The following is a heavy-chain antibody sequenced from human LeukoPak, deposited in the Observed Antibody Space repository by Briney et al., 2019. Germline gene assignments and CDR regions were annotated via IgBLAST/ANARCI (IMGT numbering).Heavy chain of an antibody. CDR2: ISGTSGNT. Sequence: PGGSLRLSCAASGFAFSSHAMSWVRQAPGKGLEWVSSISGTSGNTYYADSVKGRFTISRDNSKNTLYLQMNSLRAEDTAVYYCARDRSRRQQLVLGYWGQGTLVTVSS. J-gene: IGHJ4*02. CDR1: GFAFSSHA. V-gene: IGHV3-23*01. D-gene: IGHD6-13*01. CDR3: ARDRSRRQQLVLGY.